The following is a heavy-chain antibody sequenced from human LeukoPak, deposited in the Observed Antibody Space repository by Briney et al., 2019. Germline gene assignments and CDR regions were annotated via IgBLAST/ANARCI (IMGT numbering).Heavy chain of an antibody. D-gene: IGHD3-22*01. CDR1: GYTFTSYD. V-gene: IGHV1-8*01. Sequence: ASVKVSCKASGYTFTSYDINWVRQATGQGLEWMGWMNPNSGNTGYAQKFQGRVTMTRNTSISTAYMELSSLRSEDTAVYYCARGSVTMIVVDRYNWFGPWGQGTLVTVSS. CDR3: ARGSVTMIVVDRYNWFGP. CDR2: MNPNSGNT. J-gene: IGHJ5*02.